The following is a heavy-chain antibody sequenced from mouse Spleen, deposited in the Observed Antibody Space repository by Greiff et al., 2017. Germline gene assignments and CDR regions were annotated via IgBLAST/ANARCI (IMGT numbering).Heavy chain of an antibody. CDR2: ISNLAYSI. CDR1: GFTFSDYG. V-gene: IGHV5-15*01. CDR3: ARGPYYGSRGYFDV. Sequence: EVQRVESGGGLVQPGGSLKLSCAASGFTFSDYGMAWVRQAPRKGPEWVAFISNLAYSIYYADTVTGRFTISRENAKNTLYLEMSSLRSEDTAMYYCARGPYYGSRGYFDVWGTGTTVTVSS. J-gene: IGHJ1*03. D-gene: IGHD1-1*01.